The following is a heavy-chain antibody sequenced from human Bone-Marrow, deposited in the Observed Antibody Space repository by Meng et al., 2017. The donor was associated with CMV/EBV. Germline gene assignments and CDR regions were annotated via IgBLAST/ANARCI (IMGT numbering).Heavy chain of an antibody. Sequence: QVQLVQAGAEVKKTWASVKVSFKGSGYIFNSYGISWVRPAPGQGLEWMGWISAYDGNTNYAQKLQGRVTMTTETSTSTAYMELRSLRSDDTAVYYYARGYDFFGTDYWGQGTLVTVSS. CDR2: ISAYDGNT. V-gene: IGHV1-18*01. CDR3: ARGYDFFGTDY. CDR1: GYIFNSYG. J-gene: IGHJ4*02. D-gene: IGHD3-3*01.